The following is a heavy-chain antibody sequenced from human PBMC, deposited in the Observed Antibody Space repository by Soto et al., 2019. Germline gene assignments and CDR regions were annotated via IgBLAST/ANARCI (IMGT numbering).Heavy chain of an antibody. CDR1: GGSITSNW. CDR2: IFHTGSA. D-gene: IGHD2-21*01. V-gene: IGHV4-4*02. CDR3: ARHIAVSGTRGFDH. Sequence: QVQLQESGPGLMKPSGTLSLTCAVSGGSITSNWWSWVRQPPGKGLEWIAEIFHTGSANYNPSLMGRLTISMDKSRSHLSLPLTSVTAAATAVYYCARHIAVSGTRGFDHWGQGTLVTVSS. J-gene: IGHJ4*02.